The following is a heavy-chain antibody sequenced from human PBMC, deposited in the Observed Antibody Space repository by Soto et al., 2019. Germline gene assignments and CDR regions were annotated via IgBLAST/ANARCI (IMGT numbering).Heavy chain of an antibody. CDR3: AREAAALGNDY. CDR1: GYTFTGYY. V-gene: IGHV1-46*01. J-gene: IGHJ4*02. CDR2: INPSGGHT. Sequence: GASVKVSCKASGYTFTGYYMHWVRQAPGQGLEWMGTINPSGGHTTYAQKFLGRVTMTRDSSTSTLYMELTSLRSEDTAVYYCAREAAALGNDYWGQGTLVTVSS. D-gene: IGHD2-2*01.